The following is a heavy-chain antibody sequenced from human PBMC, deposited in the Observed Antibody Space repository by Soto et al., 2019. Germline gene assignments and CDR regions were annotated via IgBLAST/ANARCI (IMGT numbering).Heavy chain of an antibody. J-gene: IGHJ6*03. V-gene: IGHV4-59*08. CDR1: GASMTHSY. D-gene: IGHD3-9*01. Sequence: SETLSHTCTVSGASMTHSYWSRIRLPPGKELEWVGYIYYSGSTSYNPSLRRRVIMSVDTSKRQFSLQLKSVTAADTAIYYCARTVLGPDILADQFVDYYYYMDVWGQGTTVT. CDR3: ARTVLGPDILADQFVDYYYYMDV. CDR2: IYYSGST.